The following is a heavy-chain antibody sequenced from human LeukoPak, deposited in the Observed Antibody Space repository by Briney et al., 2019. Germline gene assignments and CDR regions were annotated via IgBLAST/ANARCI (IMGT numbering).Heavy chain of an antibody. CDR1: GGTFSSYA. CDR3: AKLSSSCFDP. D-gene: IGHD2-2*01. CDR2: IIPIFGTA. J-gene: IGHJ5*02. Sequence: ASVKVSCKASGGTFSSYAISWVRQAPGQGLEWMGGIIPIFGTANYAQKFQGRVTITADESTSTAYMELSSLRSEDTAVYYCAKLSSSCFDPWDQGTLVTVSS. V-gene: IGHV1-69*13.